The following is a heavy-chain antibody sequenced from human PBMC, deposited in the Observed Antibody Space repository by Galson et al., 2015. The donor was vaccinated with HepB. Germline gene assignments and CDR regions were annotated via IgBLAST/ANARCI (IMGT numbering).Heavy chain of an antibody. D-gene: IGHD2-2*01. V-gene: IGHV3-23*01. CDR2: TTHSGDTT. J-gene: IGHJ4*02. Sequence: SLRLSCAASGFSFSSYAMSWVRQAPGKGLEWVSSTTHSGDTTYYADSVKGRFTLSRDNSKNTLFLQMNSLRAEDTALYYCARESKVGGGCGSTSCSLMSDYWGQGALVTVSS. CDR3: ARESKVGGGCGSTSCSLMSDY. CDR1: GFSFSSYA.